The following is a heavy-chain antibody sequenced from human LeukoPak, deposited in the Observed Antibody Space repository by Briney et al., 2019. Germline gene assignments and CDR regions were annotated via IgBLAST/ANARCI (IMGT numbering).Heavy chain of an antibody. CDR1: GFTFDDYA. CDR2: ISWNSGSI. Sequence: GRSLRLSCAASGFTFDDYAMHWVWQAPGKGLEWVSGISWNSGSIGYADSVKGRFTISRDNSKNTLNLLMNSLRVEDTAMYHCARDRGNIVVAPNAIRGWFDPWGQGTLVTVSS. CDR3: ARDRGNIVVAPNAIRGWFDP. V-gene: IGHV3-9*01. J-gene: IGHJ5*02. D-gene: IGHD2-2*02.